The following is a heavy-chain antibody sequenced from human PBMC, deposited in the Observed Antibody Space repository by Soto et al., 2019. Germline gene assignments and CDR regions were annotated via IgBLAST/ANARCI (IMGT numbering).Heavy chain of an antibody. CDR2: IYYSGST. V-gene: IGHV4-39*01. Sequence: SETLSLTCTVSGGSISSSSYYWGWIRQPPGKGLEWIGSIYYSGSTYYNPSLKSRVTISVDTSKNQFSLKLSSVTAADTAVYYCARGGIAVAGTLKRYFQHWGQGTLVTVSS. J-gene: IGHJ1*01. CDR1: GGSISSSSYY. D-gene: IGHD6-19*01. CDR3: ARGGIAVAGTLKRYFQH.